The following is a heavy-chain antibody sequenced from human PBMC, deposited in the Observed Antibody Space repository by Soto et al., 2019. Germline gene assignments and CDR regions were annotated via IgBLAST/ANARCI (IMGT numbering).Heavy chain of an antibody. CDR1: GFTFISYA. D-gene: IGHD5-12*01. CDR2: ISYSGVST. Sequence: PWGSLRLSCAASGFTFISYAITFFRHSPGKGLEWVSAISYSGVSTYYADSVKGRFTISRDSSENTLSLQMNSLRVDDTAVYYCARTRGYSDYDLDYWGQGTLVTVSS. V-gene: IGHV3-23*01. J-gene: IGHJ4*02. CDR3: ARTRGYSDYDLDY.